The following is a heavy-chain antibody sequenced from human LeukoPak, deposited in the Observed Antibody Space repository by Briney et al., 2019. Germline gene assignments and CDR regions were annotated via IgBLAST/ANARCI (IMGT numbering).Heavy chain of an antibody. D-gene: IGHD2-2*01. J-gene: IGHJ6*03. CDR3: ARAKDQPKEYYYYYYMDV. CDR2: INPSGGST. CDR1: GYTFTSYY. Sequence: ASVKVSCKASGYTFTSYYMHWVRQAPGQGLEWMGIINPSGGSTSYAQKFQGRVTMTRDTSTSTVYMELRRLRSDDTAVYYCARAKDQPKEYYYYYYMDVWGEGTTITVSS. V-gene: IGHV1-46*01.